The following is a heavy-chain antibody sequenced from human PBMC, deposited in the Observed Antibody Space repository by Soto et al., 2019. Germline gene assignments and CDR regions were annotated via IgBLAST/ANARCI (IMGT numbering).Heavy chain of an antibody. V-gene: IGHV1-69*13. CDR3: ARDGIVATITFGLY. CDR1: GGTFSSYA. D-gene: IGHD5-12*01. CDR2: IIPIFGTA. Sequence: ASVKVSCKASGGTFSSYAISWVRQAPGQGLEWMGGIIPIFGTANYAQKFQGRVTITADESTSTAYMELSGLRSEDTAVYYCARDGIVATITFGLYWGQGTLVTVSS. J-gene: IGHJ4*02.